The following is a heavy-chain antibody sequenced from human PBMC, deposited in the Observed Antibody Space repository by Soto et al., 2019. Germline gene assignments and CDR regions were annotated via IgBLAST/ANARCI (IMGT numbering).Heavy chain of an antibody. V-gene: IGHV3-9*01. D-gene: IGHD6-19*01. Sequence: EVKLVASGGGLVQPGRSLRLSCAASGFTFDDYAMHWVRQAPGTGLEWDTGISWTSGSIGYADSVKGRFTTSRDNAKHSLYLQMNSLRAEDAALLYFANALSSGSTDFDYWGQGTLVTFSS. CDR3: ANALSSGSTDFDY. J-gene: IGHJ4*02. CDR1: GFTFDDYA. CDR2: ISWTSGSI.